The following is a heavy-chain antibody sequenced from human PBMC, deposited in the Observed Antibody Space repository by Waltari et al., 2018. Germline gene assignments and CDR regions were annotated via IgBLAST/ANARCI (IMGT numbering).Heavy chain of an antibody. Sequence: EVQLVESGGGLVKPGGSLRLSCAASGFTLSTYSMNWVRQAPGKGLGLVSSISSRSYIYYVDSVKGRFTISRDNAKNSLYLQMNSLRAEDTAVYYCGRDVYGDYVGGGGGAFDIWGQGTMVTVSS. J-gene: IGHJ3*02. CDR3: GRDVYGDYVGGGGGAFDI. CDR1: GFTLSTYS. CDR2: ISSRSYI. V-gene: IGHV3-21*01. D-gene: IGHD4-17*01.